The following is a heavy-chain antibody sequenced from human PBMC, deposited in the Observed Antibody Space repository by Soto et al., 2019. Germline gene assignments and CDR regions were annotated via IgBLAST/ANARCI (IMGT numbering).Heavy chain of an antibody. J-gene: IGHJ5*01. CDR2: ITNRGTHT. CDR3: TRAHEAAWFDS. D-gene: IGHD6-25*01. CDR1: GFSFSSYT. V-gene: IGHV3-21*06. Sequence: PGGSLRLSCTASGFSFSSYTMNWVRQAPGKGLQWVASITNRGTHTYSADSVKGRFTISRDNDKNSLYLQMNNLRAEDTATYYCTRAHEAAWFDSWGLGTLDTVSS.